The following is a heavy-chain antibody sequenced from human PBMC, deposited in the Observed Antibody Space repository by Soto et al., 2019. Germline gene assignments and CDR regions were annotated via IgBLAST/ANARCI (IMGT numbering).Heavy chain of an antibody. CDR3: AKEVVPAAGWFDP. J-gene: IGHJ5*02. CDR2: MYYNGNI. V-gene: IGHV4-59*01. Sequence: SETLSLTCNVSGGSISNYYWTWVRQSPEKGLEWIGYMYYNGNINYSPSLKSRVTISVDTSKNHFSLKLSSVTAADTAVYYCAKEVVPAAGWFDPWGQGTLVTVSS. CDR1: GGSISNYY. D-gene: IGHD2-2*01.